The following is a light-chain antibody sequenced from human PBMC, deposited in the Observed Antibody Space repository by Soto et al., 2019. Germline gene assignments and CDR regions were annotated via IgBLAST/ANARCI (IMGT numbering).Light chain of an antibody. Sequence: QSVLTQPPSVSGAPGQRVTISCTGSSSNIGAGYDVHWYQQLPGTAPKLLIYGNSNRPSGVSNRFSGSKSGNTASLTISGLQADDEADYYCSSYTSSHTWVFGGGTKVTVL. CDR2: GNS. J-gene: IGLJ3*02. V-gene: IGLV1-40*01. CDR3: SSYTSSHTWV. CDR1: SSNIGAGYD.